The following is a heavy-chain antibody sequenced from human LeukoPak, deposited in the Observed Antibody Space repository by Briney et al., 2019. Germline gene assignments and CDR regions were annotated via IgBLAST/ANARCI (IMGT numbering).Heavy chain of an antibody. CDR1: GGPFSGYF. CDR2: IDHGGSA. CDR3: ARRATTEDYFEY. Sequence: KPSETLSLTCGVYGGPFSGYFWTWIRQPPGKGLEWIAEIDHGGSANYKPYLKSRLTLSVDTSKDQFSLKLTSVTAADTAVYYCARRATTEDYFEYWGQGTLVTASS. D-gene: IGHD4-11*01. J-gene: IGHJ4*02. V-gene: IGHV4-34*01.